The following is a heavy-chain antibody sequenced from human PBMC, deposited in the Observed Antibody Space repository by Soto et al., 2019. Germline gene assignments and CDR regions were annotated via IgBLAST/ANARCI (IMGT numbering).Heavy chain of an antibody. Sequence: QVQLVQSGAEVKKPGASVKVSCKASGFTFTNYFFHWVRQAPRQGLEWMGIISPYDGITNYVQSLQGRGTMTSDTSTSTVYMELSSLRSEDTAVYYCARGDGRGSSGFYYYYGMDVWGHGTTVTVSS. D-gene: IGHD6-25*01. J-gene: IGHJ6*02. CDR3: ARGDGRGSSGFYYYYGMDV. CDR2: ISPYDGIT. CDR1: GFTFTNYF. V-gene: IGHV1-46*01.